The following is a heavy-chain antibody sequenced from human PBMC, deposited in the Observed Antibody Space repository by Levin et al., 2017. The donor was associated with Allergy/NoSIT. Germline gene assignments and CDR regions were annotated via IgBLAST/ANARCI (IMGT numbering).Heavy chain of an antibody. CDR3: ARGGITYDY. CDR2: ISNDESDI. CDR1: GFTFSSYW. V-gene: IGHV3-74*01. Sequence: GESLKISCTASGFTFSSYWMHWVRQAPGKGLVWVSRISNDESDITYADSVKGRFTISRDNAKNTLYLQMNSLRAEDTAMYYCARGGITYDYWGLGTLVSVSS. D-gene: IGHD3-10*01. J-gene: IGHJ4*02.